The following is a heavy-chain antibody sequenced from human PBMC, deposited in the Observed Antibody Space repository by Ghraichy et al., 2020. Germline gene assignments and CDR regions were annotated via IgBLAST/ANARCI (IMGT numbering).Heavy chain of an antibody. J-gene: IGHJ4*02. V-gene: IGHV1-24*01. D-gene: IGHD5-18*01. CDR3: VIGYSYGFPY. Sequence: ASVKVSCKVSGYTLTELPMHWVRQAPGKGLEWMGGFDPEDGETIYAQKFQGRATMTEDTSTDTAYMELSSLRSEDTAVYYCVIGYSYGFPYWGQGTLVTVSS. CDR2: FDPEDGET. CDR1: GYTLTELP.